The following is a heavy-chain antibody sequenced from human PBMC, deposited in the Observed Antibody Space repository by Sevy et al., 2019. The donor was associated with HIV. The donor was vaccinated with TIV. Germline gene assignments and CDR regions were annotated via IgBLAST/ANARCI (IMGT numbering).Heavy chain of an antibody. V-gene: IGHV3-11*06. CDR1: GFTFSDYY. CDR2: ISTSSNYI. J-gene: IGHJ4*02. Sequence: GGSLRLSCTASGFTFSDYYMSWIRQAPGKGLEWVSDISTSSNYINYADSVKGRFTISRHNAKNSLYLQMNSLRAEDTAVYFWARVRYNYGQHYFDYWGQGTLVTVSS. D-gene: IGHD5-18*01. CDR3: ARVRYNYGQHYFDY.